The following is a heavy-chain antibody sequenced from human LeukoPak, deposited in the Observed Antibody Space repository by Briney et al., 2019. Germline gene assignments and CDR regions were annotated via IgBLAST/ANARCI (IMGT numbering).Heavy chain of an antibody. V-gene: IGHV1-58*02. D-gene: IGHD6-6*01. CDR2: IVVGSGNT. CDR1: GFTFTSST. Sequence: SVKVSCKASGFTFTSSTMQWVRQARGQLLEWIGWIVVGSGNTHYAQKFQERVTITRDMSTSTAYMELSSLRSEDTAVYYCAAVRSSYYYYGMDVWGQGTTVTVSS. CDR3: AAVRSSYYYYGMDV. J-gene: IGHJ6*02.